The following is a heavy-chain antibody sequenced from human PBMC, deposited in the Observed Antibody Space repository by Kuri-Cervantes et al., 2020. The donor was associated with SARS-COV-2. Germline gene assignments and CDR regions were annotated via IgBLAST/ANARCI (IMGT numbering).Heavy chain of an antibody. CDR2: FYSSGVT. CDR1: GGSISSYY. Sequence: GSLRLSCSVSGGSISSYYWGWTRQPPGKGLEWIGYFYSSGVTNYNLSLKSRVTISVDTSKNQLSLILSSVTAEDTAVYYCARDNVLFSGSGFDYWGQGTLVTVSS. V-gene: IGHV4-59*01. J-gene: IGHJ4*02. D-gene: IGHD1-26*01. CDR3: ARDNVLFSGSGFDY.